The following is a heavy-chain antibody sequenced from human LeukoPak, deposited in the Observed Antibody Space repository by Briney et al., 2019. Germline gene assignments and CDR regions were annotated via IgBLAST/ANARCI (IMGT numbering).Heavy chain of an antibody. CDR1: GFTFSSYG. D-gene: IGHD5-18*01. CDR2: IRYDGSNK. CDR3: AKDRPGSYGXFXX. J-gene: IGHJ4*02. V-gene: IGHV3-30*02. Sequence: GGSLRLSCAAPGFTFSSYGMHWVRQAPAKGLEWVAFIRYDGSNKYYADSVKGRFTISRDNSKNTLYLQMNSLRAEDTAVYYCAKDRPGSYGXFXXWGQXXLVT.